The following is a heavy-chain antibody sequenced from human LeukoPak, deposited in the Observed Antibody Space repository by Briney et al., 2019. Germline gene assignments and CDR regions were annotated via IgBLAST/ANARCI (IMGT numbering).Heavy chain of an antibody. D-gene: IGHD1-26*01. Sequence: SETLSLTCTVSGGSISSSSYYWGWIRQPPGKGLEWIGSIYYSGSTYYNPSLESRVTISVDTSKNQFSLKLSSVTAADTAVYYCAREQLTVGATTGPLDAFDIWGQGTMVTVSS. CDR2: IYYSGST. CDR1: GGSISSSSYY. CDR3: AREQLTVGATTGPLDAFDI. V-gene: IGHV4-39*07. J-gene: IGHJ3*02.